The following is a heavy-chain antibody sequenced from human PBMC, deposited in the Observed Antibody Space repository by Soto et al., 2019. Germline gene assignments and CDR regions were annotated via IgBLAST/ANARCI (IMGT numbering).Heavy chain of an antibody. CDR3: VRDGLGAGRPPFDY. D-gene: IGHD1-1*01. CDR2: IYYSGST. CDR1: GGSISSGGYY. J-gene: IGHJ4*02. Sequence: QVQLQESGPGLVKPSQTLSLTCTVSGGSISSGGYYWSWIRQHPGKGLEWIGYIYYSGSTYYNPSLKSRVTISVDTSKNQFSLKLSSVTAADTAVYYCVRDGLGAGRPPFDYWGQGTLVTVSS. V-gene: IGHV4-31*03.